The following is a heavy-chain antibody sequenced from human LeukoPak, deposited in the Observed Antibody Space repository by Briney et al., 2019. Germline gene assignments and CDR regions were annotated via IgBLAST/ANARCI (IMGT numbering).Heavy chain of an antibody. V-gene: IGHV4-34*01. CDR1: GGSFSGYY. J-gene: IGHJ4*02. D-gene: IGHD5-12*01. CDR3: ALLGWLRGFDY. CDR2: INHSGST. Sequence: NPSETLSLTCAVYGGSFSGYYWSWIRQPPGKGLEWIGEINHSGSTNYNPSLKSRVTISVDTSKNQFSLKLSSVTAADTAVYYCALLGWLRGFDYWGQGTLVTVSS.